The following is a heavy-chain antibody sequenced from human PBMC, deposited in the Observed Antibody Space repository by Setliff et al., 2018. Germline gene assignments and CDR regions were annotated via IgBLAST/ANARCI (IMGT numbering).Heavy chain of an antibody. J-gene: IGHJ4*02. CDR2: IWHDGTNK. Sequence: GGSLRLSCAASGLTLINNGFHWVRQAPGKGLEWVAIIWHDGTNKYYADSVKGRFDISRDSSKNTVYLQMNSLTAEDTAMYYCATLSKDLNYWGQGTLVTVS. CDR1: GLTLINNG. V-gene: IGHV3-33*01. CDR3: ATLSKDLNY. D-gene: IGHD3-3*01.